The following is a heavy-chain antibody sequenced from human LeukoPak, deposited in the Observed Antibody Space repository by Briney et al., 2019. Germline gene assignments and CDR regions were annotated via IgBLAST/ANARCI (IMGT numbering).Heavy chain of an antibody. CDR2: IYYSGST. CDR3: ARVHQDILTSYGMDV. CDR1: GGSISSGDYY. D-gene: IGHD3-9*01. J-gene: IGHJ6*02. Sequence: SETLSLTCTVSGGSISSGDYYWSWIRQPPGKGLEWIGYIYYSGSTYYNPSLKSRVTISVDTSKNQFSLKLSSVTAADTAVYYCARVHQDILTSYGMDVWGQGTTVTVSS. V-gene: IGHV4-30-4*01.